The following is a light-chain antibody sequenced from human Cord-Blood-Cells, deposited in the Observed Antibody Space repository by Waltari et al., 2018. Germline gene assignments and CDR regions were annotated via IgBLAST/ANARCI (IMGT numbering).Light chain of an antibody. CDR2: AAS. V-gene: IGKV1-39*01. CDR3: QQSYSTPT. CDR1: QSISSY. J-gene: IGKJ1*01. Sequence: DIQRTPSPSSLSASVGDRVSITCRASQSISSYLNWYQQKPGKAPKLLIYAASSLQSGVPSRFSGSGSGTDFTLTISSLQPEDFATYYCQQSYSTPTFGQGTKVEIK.